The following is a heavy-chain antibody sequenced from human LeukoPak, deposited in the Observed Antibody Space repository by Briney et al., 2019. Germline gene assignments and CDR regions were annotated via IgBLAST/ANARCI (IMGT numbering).Heavy chain of an antibody. J-gene: IGHJ4*02. V-gene: IGHV3-66*01. Sequence: PGGSLRLSCAASGFTVSSNYMSWVRQAPGKGLEWVSVIYSGGSTYYADSVKGRFTTSRDNSKNTLYLQMNSLRAEDTAVYYCARAASVAGTYALNHWGQGTLVTVSS. CDR3: ARAASVAGTYALNH. CDR2: IYSGGST. CDR1: GFTVSSNY. D-gene: IGHD6-19*01.